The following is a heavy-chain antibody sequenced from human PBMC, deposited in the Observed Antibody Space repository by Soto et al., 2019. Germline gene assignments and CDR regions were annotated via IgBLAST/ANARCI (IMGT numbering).Heavy chain of an antibody. CDR2: INAGNGNT. Sequence: QVQLVLSGAEVKKPGASVKVSCKASGYTFTNYAMHWVRQAPGQRLEWMGWINAGNGNTKYSQKFQGRVTITRDTSASTAYMELSSLRSEDTAVYYCARGGSPYWYFDLWGRGTLVTVSS. J-gene: IGHJ2*01. CDR1: GYTFTNYA. D-gene: IGHD1-26*01. CDR3: ARGGSPYWYFDL. V-gene: IGHV1-3*01.